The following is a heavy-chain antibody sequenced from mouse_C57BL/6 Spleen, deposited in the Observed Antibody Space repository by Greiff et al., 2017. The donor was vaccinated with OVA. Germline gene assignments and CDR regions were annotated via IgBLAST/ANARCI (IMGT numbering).Heavy chain of an antibody. Sequence: ESGPGLVKPSQSLSLTCSVTGYSITSGYYWNWIRQFPGNKLEWMGYISYDGSNNYNPSLKNRISITRDTSKNQFFLKLNSVTTEDTATYYCARGGSYSNYDYAMDYWGQGTSVTVSS. J-gene: IGHJ4*01. CDR3: ARGGSYSNYDYAMDY. V-gene: IGHV3-6*01. CDR1: GYSITSGYY. CDR2: ISYDGSN. D-gene: IGHD2-5*01.